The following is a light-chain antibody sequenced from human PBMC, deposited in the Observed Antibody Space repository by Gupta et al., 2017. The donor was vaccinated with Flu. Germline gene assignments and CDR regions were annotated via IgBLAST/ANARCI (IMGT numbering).Light chain of an antibody. Sequence: EMVLTQSPGTLFLSPGERATLSCRASQSVTSNYLAWYQQKAGQAPRLLIYGASSRATGIPDRFSGSGSGTDFTLTISRLEPEDFAVYYCQQYGSQPLTFGGGTKVEIK. CDR2: GAS. CDR1: QSVTSNY. J-gene: IGKJ4*01. CDR3: QQYGSQPLT. V-gene: IGKV3-20*01.